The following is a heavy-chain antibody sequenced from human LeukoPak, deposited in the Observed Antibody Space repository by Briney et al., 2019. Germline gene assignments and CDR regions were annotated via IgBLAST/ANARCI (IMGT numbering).Heavy chain of an antibody. CDR2: ISAYNGDT. CDR1: GYSFTTSG. CDR3: ARGKGARDY. V-gene: IGHV1-18*01. J-gene: IGHJ4*02. Sequence: ASVKVSCKASGYSFTTSGITWVRQAPGQGLEWMGWISAYNGDTIYAQNLQGRVTMTTDTTTSTAYMELRSLRSDDTAFYYCARGKGARDYWGQGTLVTVSS.